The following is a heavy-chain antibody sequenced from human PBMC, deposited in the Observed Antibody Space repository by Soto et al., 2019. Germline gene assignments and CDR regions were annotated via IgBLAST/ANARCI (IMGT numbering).Heavy chain of an antibody. CDR3: AREGPLQYCSSTSCYDFDY. CDR1: GYSFTSYW. CDR2: IDPSDSYT. J-gene: IGHJ4*02. V-gene: IGHV5-10-1*01. D-gene: IGHD2-2*01. Sequence: GESLKISCKGSGYSFTSYWISWVRQMPGKGLEWMGRIDPSDSYTNYSPSFQGHVTISADKSISTAYLQWSSLKASDTAMYYCAREGPLQYCSSTSCYDFDYWGQGTLVTVSS.